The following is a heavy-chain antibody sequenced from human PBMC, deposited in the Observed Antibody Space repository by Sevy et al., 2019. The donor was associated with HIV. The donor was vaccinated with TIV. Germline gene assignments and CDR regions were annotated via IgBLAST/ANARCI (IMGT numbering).Heavy chain of an antibody. V-gene: IGHV1-2*02. J-gene: IGHJ4*02. Sequence: ASVTVSCKASGYTFTGYYMHWVRQGPGQGLEWMGWINPNSGGTDYAQKFQGRVTMTRDTSISIAYMELSRLRSDDTAVYFCAKDRWGIAAAGTGVFDYWGQGALVTVSS. CDR2: INPNSGGT. CDR3: AKDRWGIAAAGTGVFDY. D-gene: IGHD6-13*01. CDR1: GYTFTGYY.